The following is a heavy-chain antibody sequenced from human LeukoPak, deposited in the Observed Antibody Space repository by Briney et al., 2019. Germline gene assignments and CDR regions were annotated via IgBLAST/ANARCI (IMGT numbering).Heavy chain of an antibody. D-gene: IGHD6-19*01. V-gene: IGHV1-46*01. Sequence: EASVKVSCKASGGTFSSYAISWVRQAPGQGLEWMGIINPSGGSTSYAQKFQGRVTMTRDMSTSTVYMELSSLRSEDTAVYYCARVWGSSGWPDYWGQGTLVTVSS. CDR1: GGTFSSYA. CDR3: ARVWGSSGWPDY. J-gene: IGHJ4*02. CDR2: INPSGGST.